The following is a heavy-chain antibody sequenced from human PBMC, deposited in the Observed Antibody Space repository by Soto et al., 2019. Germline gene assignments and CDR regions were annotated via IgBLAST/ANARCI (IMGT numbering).Heavy chain of an antibody. J-gene: IGHJ2*01. CDR3: AKDLKVGIGWYFDL. CDR2: ISWNSGSI. D-gene: IGHD2-21*01. CDR1: GFTFDDYA. Sequence: EGQLVESGGGVVQPGRSLRLSCAASGFTFDDYAMHWVRQAPGKGLELVSGISWNSGSIGYADSVQGRFTISRDNTKNSLYLQMNSLRAEDTALYYCAKDLKVGIGWYFDLWGRGTLVTVSS. V-gene: IGHV3-9*01.